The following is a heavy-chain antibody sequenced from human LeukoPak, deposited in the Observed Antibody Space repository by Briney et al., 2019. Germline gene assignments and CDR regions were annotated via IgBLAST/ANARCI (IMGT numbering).Heavy chain of an antibody. D-gene: IGHD3-3*01. CDR2: INPNSGGT. J-gene: IGHJ5*02. V-gene: IGHV1-2*02. CDR1: GYTFTGYY. CDR3: ARITYDFWSGYYMPDDP. Sequence: ASVKVSCKASGYTFTGYYMHWVRRAPGQGLEWMGWINPNSGGTNYAQKFQGRVTMTRDTSISTAYMELSRLRSDDTAVYYCARITYDFWSGYYMPDDPWGQGTLVTVSS.